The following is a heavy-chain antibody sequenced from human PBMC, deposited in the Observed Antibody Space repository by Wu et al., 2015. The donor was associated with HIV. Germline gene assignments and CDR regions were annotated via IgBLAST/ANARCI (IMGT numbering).Heavy chain of an antibody. V-gene: IGHV1-18*01. J-gene: IGHJ5*01. CDR3: ARDGEAYTGNHENFDS. CDR1: GYMFTIYG. D-gene: IGHD1-1*01. Sequence: QVQLVQSGGEVKKPGASMKISCKTSGYMFTIYGVSWVRQAPGQGLEWMGWIRAYNGYTKYAKRFQDRVTLTMDTSTSTVYMELRSLKSDDAAVYYCARDGEAYTGNHENFDSWGQGTPLTVSS. CDR2: IRAYNGYT.